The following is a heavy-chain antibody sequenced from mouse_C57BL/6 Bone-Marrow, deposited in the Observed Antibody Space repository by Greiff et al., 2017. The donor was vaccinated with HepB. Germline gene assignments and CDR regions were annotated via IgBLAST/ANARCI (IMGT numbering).Heavy chain of an antibody. CDR3: ARGNYWDYYAMDY. CDR1: GFSFNTYA. Sequence: EVKLMESGGGLVQPKGSLKLSCAASGFSFNTYAMNWVRQAPGKGLEWVARIRSKSNNYATYYADSVKDRFTISRDDSESMLYLQMNNLKTEDTAMYYCARGNYWDYYAMDYWGQGTSVTVSS. V-gene: IGHV10-1*01. D-gene: IGHD2-1*01. J-gene: IGHJ4*01. CDR2: IRSKSNNYAT.